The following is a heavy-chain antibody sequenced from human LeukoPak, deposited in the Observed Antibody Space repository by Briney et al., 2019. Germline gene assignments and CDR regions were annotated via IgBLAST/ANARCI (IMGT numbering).Heavy chain of an antibody. CDR3: ARSPKDWLLEEAYCFDY. CDR1: GGSISSGSYY. V-gene: IGHV4-61*02. J-gene: IGHJ4*02. Sequence: SETLSLTCTVSGGSISSGSYYWSWIRQPAGKGLGWIGRIYTSGNTNYNPSLKSRVTISVDTSKNQFSLKLRSVTAADTAVYYCARSPKDWLLEEAYCFDYWGQGTLVTVSS. CDR2: IYTSGNT. D-gene: IGHD3/OR15-3a*01.